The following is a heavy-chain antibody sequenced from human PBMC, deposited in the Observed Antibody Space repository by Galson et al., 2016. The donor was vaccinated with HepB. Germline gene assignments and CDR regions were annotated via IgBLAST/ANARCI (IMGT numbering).Heavy chain of an antibody. J-gene: IGHJ3*01. D-gene: IGHD6-19*01. V-gene: IGHV3-13*04. Sequence: SLRLSCAASGFSFSWYDMHWVRQGTGKGLEWVSSIGSAGDIYYSDSVKGRFTISRDNSTDSLYLQMDSLGAGDTAVYFCARAYYSSAWPYAFDVWGQGTTVTVSS. CDR1: GFSFSWYD. CDR2: IGSAGDI. CDR3: ARAYYSSAWPYAFDV.